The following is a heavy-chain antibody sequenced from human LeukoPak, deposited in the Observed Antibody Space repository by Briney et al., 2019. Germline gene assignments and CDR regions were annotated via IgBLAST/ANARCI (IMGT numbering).Heavy chain of an antibody. D-gene: IGHD3-22*01. CDR1: GFTFSSHG. V-gene: IGHV3-33*06. CDR2: IWYDGSNK. J-gene: IGHJ4*02. CDR3: AKDRSYYDSSGYQYYFDY. Sequence: GGSLRLSCAASGFTFSSHGMHWVRQAPGKGLEWVAVIWYDGSNKYYADSVKGRFTISRDNSKNTLYLQMNSLRAEDTAVYYCAKDRSYYDSSGYQYYFDYWGQGTLVTVSS.